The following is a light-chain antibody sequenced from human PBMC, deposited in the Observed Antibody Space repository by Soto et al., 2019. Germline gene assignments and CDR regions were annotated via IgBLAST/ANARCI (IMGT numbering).Light chain of an antibody. Sequence: ILMTQSPATLSVSPGERATLSCRASQSVSNNLACYRRNPAKPPRLPFNDPSPRATGTPARFIGSGSGTEFTLTISGLQSEDFAVYYCQQYNNWPPWTFGQGTKVEIK. CDR3: QQYNNWPPWT. V-gene: IGKV3-15*01. CDR1: QSVSNN. CDR2: DPS. J-gene: IGKJ1*01.